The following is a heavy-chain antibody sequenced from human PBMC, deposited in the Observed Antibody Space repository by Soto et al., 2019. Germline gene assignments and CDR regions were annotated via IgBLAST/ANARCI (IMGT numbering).Heavy chain of an antibody. Sequence: QITLKESGPTLVKPTQTLTLTCTFSGFSFSTSGVGVGWIRQPPGKALEWLALIYWNDDRRYSPSLKSRLTSTQDTSKNQVFLTMTHMDPVDTATYYCVSGSFPNWFDPWGQGTLVTVSS. CDR3: VSGSFPNWFDP. CDR2: IYWNDDR. CDR1: GFSFSTSGVG. J-gene: IGHJ5*02. D-gene: IGHD3-10*01. V-gene: IGHV2-5*01.